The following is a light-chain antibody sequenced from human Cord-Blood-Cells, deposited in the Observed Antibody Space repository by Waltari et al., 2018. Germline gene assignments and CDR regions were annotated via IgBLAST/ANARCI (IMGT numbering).Light chain of an antibody. CDR2: GAS. Sequence: EIVLTQSPGTLSLSPGERATLSCRASQSVSRSYLAWYQQKPGQAPGLISYGASSRATSSPDRFSGSGSGTDFTLTISRLEPEDFAVYYCQQYGSSPLTFGGGTKVEIK. CDR3: QQYGSSPLT. J-gene: IGKJ4*01. V-gene: IGKV3-20*01. CDR1: QSVSRSY.